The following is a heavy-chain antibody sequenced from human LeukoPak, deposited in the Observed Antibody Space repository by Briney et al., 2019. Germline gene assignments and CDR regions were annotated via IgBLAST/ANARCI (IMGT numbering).Heavy chain of an antibody. CDR2: INQDGSEK. J-gene: IGHJ4*02. V-gene: IGHV3-7*01. D-gene: IGHD3-22*01. CDR1: GFTFSSYW. Sequence: GGSLRLSCAASGFTFSSYWMSWVRQAPGKGLEWVANINQDGSEKYYVDSVKGRFTISRDNAKNSLYLQMNSLRAEDTAVYYCARIPYYDSSGTLSPYYFDYWGQGTLVTVSS. CDR3: ARIPYYDSSGTLSPYYFDY.